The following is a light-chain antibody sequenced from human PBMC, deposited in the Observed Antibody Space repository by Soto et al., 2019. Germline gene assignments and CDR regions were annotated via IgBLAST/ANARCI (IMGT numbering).Light chain of an antibody. CDR1: QSVSSNY. J-gene: IGKJ1*01. V-gene: IGKV3-20*01. CDR3: QQYGSSPRT. Sequence: EIMLTQSPCTLSLSTGETATLSCRASQSVSSNYLAWFQQKPGQAPRLLIYGASSRATDIPDRFSGSGSGTDFTLTINRLEPEDFAVYYCQQYGSSPRTFGQGTKVEIK. CDR2: GAS.